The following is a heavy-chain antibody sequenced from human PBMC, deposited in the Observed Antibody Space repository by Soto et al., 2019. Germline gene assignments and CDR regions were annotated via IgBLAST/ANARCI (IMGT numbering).Heavy chain of an antibody. V-gene: IGHV4-59*01. Sequence: SETLSLTCTVSGGSISSYYWSWIRQPPGKGLEWIGYIYYSGSTNYNPSLKSRVTISVDTSKNQFSLKLSSVTAADTAVYYCARDGYSGYDCGGWFDPWGQGTLVTVSS. D-gene: IGHD5-12*01. CDR1: GGSISSYY. CDR3: ARDGYSGYDCGGWFDP. J-gene: IGHJ5*02. CDR2: IYYSGST.